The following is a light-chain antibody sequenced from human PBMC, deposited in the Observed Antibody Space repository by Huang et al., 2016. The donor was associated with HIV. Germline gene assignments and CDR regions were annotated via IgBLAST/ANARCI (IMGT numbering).Light chain of an antibody. V-gene: IGKV1-39*01. CDR1: QSVTKY. CDR3: QQSSSPPPT. CDR2: GAS. Sequence: DIQMTQSPSSLSASVGDRVTITCRATQSVTKYLKWYQQKPGKAPKLLIYGASSLQTGVQSRFSGSGSGTDFTLTISSLQPEDFATYYCQQSSSPPPTFGPGTKVDIK. J-gene: IGKJ3*01.